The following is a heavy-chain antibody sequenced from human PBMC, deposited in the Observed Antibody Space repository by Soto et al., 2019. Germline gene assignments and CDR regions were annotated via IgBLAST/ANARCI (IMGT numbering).Heavy chain of an antibody. Sequence: QVQLVESGGGVVRPGGSLRLSCAASGFTFSHYGFHWVRQAPGKGLEWVAVIYFGGTKRYYADSVQGRFTISRDDSKNTLYLQMDSLRAEETAVYYCARRHDQVSYLDHWGQGALVTVSS. CDR3: ARRHDQVSYLDH. CDR1: GFTFSHYG. D-gene: IGHD1-1*01. V-gene: IGHV3-33*01. CDR2: IYFGGTKR. J-gene: IGHJ4*02.